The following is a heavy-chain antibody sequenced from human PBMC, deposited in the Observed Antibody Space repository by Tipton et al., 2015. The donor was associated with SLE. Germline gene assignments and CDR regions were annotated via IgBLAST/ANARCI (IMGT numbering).Heavy chain of an antibody. CDR1: GFTFSSYW. V-gene: IGHV3-7*01. CDR2: IKQDGSEK. J-gene: IGHJ6*04. Sequence: GSLRLSCAASGFTFSSYWMSWVRQAPGKGLEWVANIKQDGSEKYYVDSVKGRFTISRDNAKNSLYLQMNSLRAEDTAVYYCARAPKVTIFGVVILLDVWGKGTTVTVSS. CDR3: ARAPKVTIFGVVILLDV. D-gene: IGHD3-3*01.